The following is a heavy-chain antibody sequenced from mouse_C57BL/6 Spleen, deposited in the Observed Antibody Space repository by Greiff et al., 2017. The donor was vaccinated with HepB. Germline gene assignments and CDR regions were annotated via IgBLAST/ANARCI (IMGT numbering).Heavy chain of an antibody. D-gene: IGHD2-4*01. V-gene: IGHV5-12*01. Sequence: EVKLVESGGGLVQPGGSLKLSCAASGFTFSDYYMYWVRQTPEKRLEWVAYISNGGGSTYYPDTVKGRFTISRDNAKNTLYLQMSRLKSEDTAMYYCAREDYDYHYAMDYWGQGTSVTVSS. J-gene: IGHJ4*01. CDR2: ISNGGGST. CDR1: GFTFSDYY. CDR3: AREDYDYHYAMDY.